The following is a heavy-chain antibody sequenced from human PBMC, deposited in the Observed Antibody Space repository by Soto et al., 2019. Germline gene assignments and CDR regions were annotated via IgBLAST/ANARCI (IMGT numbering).Heavy chain of an antibody. CDR2: ISGSGGST. CDR3: AKDLKRKFYDILTCYYKGDYFDY. J-gene: IGHJ4*02. V-gene: IGHV3-23*01. CDR1: GFTFSSYA. Sequence: EVQLLESGGGLVQPGGSLRLSCAASGFTFSSYAMSWVRQAPGKGLEWVSAISGSGGSTYYADSVKGRFTISRDNSKNTLYLQMNSLRAEDTAVYYCAKDLKRKFYDILTCYYKGDYFDYWGQGTLVTVSS. D-gene: IGHD3-9*01.